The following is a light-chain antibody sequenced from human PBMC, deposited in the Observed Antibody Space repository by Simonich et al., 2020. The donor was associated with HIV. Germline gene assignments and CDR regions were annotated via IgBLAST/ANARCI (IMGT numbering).Light chain of an antibody. CDR1: QRVSSN. CDR3: QQYYTTPPT. V-gene: IGKV3-15*01. Sequence: EIVMTQSPATLSVSPGERATLSCRASQRVSSNLAWYQQKPGQAPRLLIYGASTRATGIPARFSGSGSGTEFTLTISSLQAEDVAIYYCQQYYTTPPTFGGGTKVEIK. J-gene: IGKJ4*01. CDR2: GAS.